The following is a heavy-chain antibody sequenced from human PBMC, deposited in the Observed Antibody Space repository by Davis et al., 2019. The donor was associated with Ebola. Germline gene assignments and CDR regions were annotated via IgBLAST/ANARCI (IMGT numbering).Heavy chain of an antibody. V-gene: IGHV3-21*01. CDR1: GFTFSSYS. CDR3: ASSRTVTPDYYYGMDV. CDR2: ISSSSSYI. J-gene: IGHJ6*02. Sequence: GESLKISCAASGFTFSSYSMNWVRQAPGKGLEWVSSISSSSSYIYYADSVKGRFTISRDNAKNSLYLQMNSLRAEDTAVYYCASSRTVTPDYYYGMDVWGQGTTVTVSS. D-gene: IGHD4-17*01.